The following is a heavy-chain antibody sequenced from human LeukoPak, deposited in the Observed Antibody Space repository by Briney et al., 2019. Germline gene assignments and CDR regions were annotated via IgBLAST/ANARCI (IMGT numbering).Heavy chain of an antibody. Sequence: SETQSLTCTVSGGSISSYYWSWIRQPPGKGLEWIGYIYCSGSTNYNPSLKSRVTISVDTSKNQFSLKLSSVTAADTAVYYCARVAGDYANAFDIWGQGTMVTVSS. CDR1: GGSISSYY. J-gene: IGHJ3*02. V-gene: IGHV4-59*01. CDR3: ARVAGDYANAFDI. CDR2: IYCSGST. D-gene: IGHD4-17*01.